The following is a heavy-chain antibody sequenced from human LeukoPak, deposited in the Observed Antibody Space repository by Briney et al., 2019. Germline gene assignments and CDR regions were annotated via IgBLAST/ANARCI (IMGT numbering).Heavy chain of an antibody. J-gene: IGHJ4*02. Sequence: GGSLRLSCVASGLTFGKYWMSWVRQAPGKGLEWVANIKLDGSEKNYVDSVKGRFTISGDNTKNSLYLQMNSLRAEDTAVFYCARDQYDTWSRRGNFDSWGQGTLVIVSS. D-gene: IGHD3-3*01. CDR1: GLTFGKYW. CDR2: IKLDGSEK. V-gene: IGHV3-7*03. CDR3: ARDQYDTWSRRGNFDS.